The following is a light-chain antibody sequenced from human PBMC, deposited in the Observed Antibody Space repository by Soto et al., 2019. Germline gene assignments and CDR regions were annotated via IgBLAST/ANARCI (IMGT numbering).Light chain of an antibody. CDR2: EVN. CDR3: SSYAGINNLGV. J-gene: IGLJ1*01. V-gene: IGLV2-8*01. CDR1: SSDVGGYKY. Sequence: QSVLTQPPSASGSPGQSVTISCTGTSSDVGGYKYVSWYQQHPGKAPKLMIFEVNKRPSGVPDRCSGSKSGNTASLTVSGLQAEDDADYYCSSYAGINNLGVFGTGTKVTVL.